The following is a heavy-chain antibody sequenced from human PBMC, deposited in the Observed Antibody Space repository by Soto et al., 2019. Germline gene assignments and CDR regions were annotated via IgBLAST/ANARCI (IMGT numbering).Heavy chain of an antibody. CDR2: ISAYNGYT. Sequence: QVQLVQSGAEVKKPGASVKVSCKASGYTFTSSGISWVRQAPGQGLEWMGWISAYNGYTNYAQKLQDRATMTTDTSTSTAYMELRSLRSDDTAVYDCARDWEAAGPFDYWGQGTLVTVSS. CDR3: ARDWEAAGPFDY. V-gene: IGHV1-18*01. D-gene: IGHD6-13*01. CDR1: GYTFTSSG. J-gene: IGHJ4*02.